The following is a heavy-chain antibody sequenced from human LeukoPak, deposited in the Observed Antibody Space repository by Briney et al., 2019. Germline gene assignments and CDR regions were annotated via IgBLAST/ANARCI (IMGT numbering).Heavy chain of an antibody. Sequence: GGSLRLFCAASGFTFSSYDMHWVRQAPGEGLEYVSAISSNWGSTYYADSVKGRFTISRDNSKNTLYLQMSSLRAEDTAVYYCVKDSEGFDYWGQGTLVTVSS. J-gene: IGHJ4*02. V-gene: IGHV3-64D*06. CDR1: GFTFSSYD. D-gene: IGHD1-26*01. CDR2: ISSNWGST. CDR3: VKDSEGFDY.